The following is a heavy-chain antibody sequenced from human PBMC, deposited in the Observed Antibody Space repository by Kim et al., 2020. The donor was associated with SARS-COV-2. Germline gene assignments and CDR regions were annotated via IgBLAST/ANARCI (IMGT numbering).Heavy chain of an antibody. J-gene: IGHJ4*02. V-gene: IGHV1-18*01. Sequence: AQNLQGRVTMTADTSTSTAYMDLRSLRSDDTAVYYCARDLSSSSWYYGFWGQGTLVTVSS. D-gene: IGHD6-13*01. CDR3: ARDLSSSSWYYGF.